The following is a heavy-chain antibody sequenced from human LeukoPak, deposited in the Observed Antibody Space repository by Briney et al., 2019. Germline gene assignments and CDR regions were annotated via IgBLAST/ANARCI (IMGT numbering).Heavy chain of an antibody. Sequence: SETLSLTCAVYGGSFSGYYWSWIRQPPGKGLEWIGYIYYSGSTNYNPSLKSRVTISVDTSKNQFSLKLSSVTAADTAVYYCARGSTGSTGWYAGGYYYYYMDVWGKGTTVTISS. CDR2: IYYSGST. CDR3: ARGSTGSTGWYAGGYYYYYMDV. V-gene: IGHV4-59*01. J-gene: IGHJ6*03. CDR1: GGSFSGYY. D-gene: IGHD6-19*01.